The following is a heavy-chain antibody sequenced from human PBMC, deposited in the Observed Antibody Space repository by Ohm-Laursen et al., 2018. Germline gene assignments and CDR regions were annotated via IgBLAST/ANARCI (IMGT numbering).Heavy chain of an antibody. Sequence: SVKVSCKASGYTFTSYDINWVRQATGQGLEWMGWINPNSGNTGYAQKFQGRVTMTRDTSISTAYMELSSLSSEDTAVYYCARGNAEVPAAAYSWGQGTLVTVSS. CDR1: GYTFTSYD. J-gene: IGHJ4*02. CDR3: ARGNAEVPAAAYS. V-gene: IGHV1-8*01. D-gene: IGHD2-2*01. CDR2: INPNSGNT.